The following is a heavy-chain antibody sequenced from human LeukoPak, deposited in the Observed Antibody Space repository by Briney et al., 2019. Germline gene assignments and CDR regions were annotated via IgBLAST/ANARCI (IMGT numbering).Heavy chain of an antibody. CDR3: ARVREGSGWYLDYYYYGMDV. J-gene: IGHJ6*02. V-gene: IGHV3-7*01. Sequence: GGSLRLSCAASGFTFSSYWMSWVRQAPGKGLEWVANIKQDGSEKYYVDSVKGRFTISRDNAKNSLYLQMNSLRAEDTAVYYCARVREGSGWYLDYYYYGMDVWGQGTTVTVSS. D-gene: IGHD6-19*01. CDR1: GFTFSSYW. CDR2: IKQDGSEK.